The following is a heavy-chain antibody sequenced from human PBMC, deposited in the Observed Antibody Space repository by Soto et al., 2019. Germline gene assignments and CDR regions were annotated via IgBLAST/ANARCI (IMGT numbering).Heavy chain of an antibody. CDR2: ISAYNGNT. Sequence: EASVKVSCKASGYTFTSYGISWVRQAPGQGLEWMGWISAYNGNTNYAQKLQGRVTMTTDTSTSTAYMELRSLRSDDTAVYYCARADSQLLHNWFDPWGQGTLVTVS. D-gene: IGHD1-26*01. CDR3: ARADSQLLHNWFDP. J-gene: IGHJ5*02. CDR1: GYTFTSYG. V-gene: IGHV1-18*01.